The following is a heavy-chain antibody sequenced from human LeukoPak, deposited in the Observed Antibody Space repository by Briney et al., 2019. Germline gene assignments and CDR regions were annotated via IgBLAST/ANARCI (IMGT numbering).Heavy chain of an antibody. CDR2: IYPGDSDT. D-gene: IGHD2-2*01. CDR1: GYTFSNFW. Sequence: GESLKISCKGSGYTFSNFWIAWVRQMPGKGLEWMGSIYPGDSDTRYRPSFQGQVTISADKSIATAFLQWSSLKASDTAIYFCARHADSTCWGQGTLVTVSS. V-gene: IGHV5-51*01. J-gene: IGHJ4*02. CDR3: ARHADSTC.